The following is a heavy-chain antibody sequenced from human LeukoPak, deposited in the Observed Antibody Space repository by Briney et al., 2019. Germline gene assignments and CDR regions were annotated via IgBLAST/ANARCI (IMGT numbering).Heavy chain of an antibody. Sequence: SETLSLTCTVSGGSISSYYWSWIRQPPGKGLEWIGYIYYSGSTNYNPSLKSRVTISVDTSKNQFSLKLSSVTAADTAVYYCARGFAYYGSGSHMDVWGKGTTVTVSS. CDR2: IYYSGST. CDR1: GGSISSYY. V-gene: IGHV4-59*01. J-gene: IGHJ6*03. D-gene: IGHD3-10*01. CDR3: ARGFAYYGSGSHMDV.